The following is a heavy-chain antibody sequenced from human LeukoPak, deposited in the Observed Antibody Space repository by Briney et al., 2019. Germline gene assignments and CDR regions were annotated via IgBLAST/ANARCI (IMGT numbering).Heavy chain of an antibody. CDR1: GGSISSSNW. J-gene: IGHJ4*02. CDR3: ASDTGYSSSWYGY. CDR2: IYHSGST. Sequence: SETLSLTCAVSGGSISSSNWWSWVRQPPGKGLEWIGEIYHSGSTNYNPSLKSRVTISVDTSKNQFSLKLSSVTAADTAVYYCASDTGYSSSWYGYWGQGTLVTVSS. V-gene: IGHV4-4*02. D-gene: IGHD6-13*01.